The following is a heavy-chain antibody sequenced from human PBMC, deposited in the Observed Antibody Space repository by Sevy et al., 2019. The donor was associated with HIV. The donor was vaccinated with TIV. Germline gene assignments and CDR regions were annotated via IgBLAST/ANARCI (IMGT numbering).Heavy chain of an antibody. Sequence: GGSLRLSCAASGFTFSSYAMHWVRQAPGKGLEWVAVISYDGSNKYYADSVKGRFTISRDNSKNTLYLQMNSLRAEDTAVYYCARDSVTKHYYDSSDDAFDIWGQGTMVTVSS. CDR3: ARDSVTKHYYDSSDDAFDI. CDR2: ISYDGSNK. J-gene: IGHJ3*02. D-gene: IGHD3-22*01. V-gene: IGHV3-30-3*01. CDR1: GFTFSSYA.